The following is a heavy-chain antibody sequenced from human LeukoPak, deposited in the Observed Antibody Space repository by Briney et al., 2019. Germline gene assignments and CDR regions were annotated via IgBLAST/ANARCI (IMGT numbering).Heavy chain of an antibody. Sequence: ASVKVSCKASGYTFTSYGVSWVRQAPGLGLEWMGWISAYNGDTKYAQKFQDKVTLSTDTSTSAVFLELRSLRSDDTAVYYCARGGYVVATVPPDYYYYGMDVWGQGTTVIVSS. D-gene: IGHD5-12*01. CDR1: GYTFTSYG. CDR3: ARGGYVVATVPPDYYYYGMDV. J-gene: IGHJ6*02. V-gene: IGHV1-18*01. CDR2: ISAYNGDT.